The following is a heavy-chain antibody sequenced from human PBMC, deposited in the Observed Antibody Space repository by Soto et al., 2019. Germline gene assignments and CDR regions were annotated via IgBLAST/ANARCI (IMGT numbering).Heavy chain of an antibody. CDR2: INPGGGST. V-gene: IGHV1-46*03. CDR1: GYTFTSYY. Sequence: ASVKVSCKASGYTFTSYYMHWVRQAPGQRLEWMGIINPGGGSTSYAQKFQGRVTMTRDTSTSTVYMELSSLRSEDTAVYYCACLLLWFGSTHAFDIWGQGTMVTVSS. CDR3: ACLLLWFGSTHAFDI. J-gene: IGHJ3*02. D-gene: IGHD3-10*01.